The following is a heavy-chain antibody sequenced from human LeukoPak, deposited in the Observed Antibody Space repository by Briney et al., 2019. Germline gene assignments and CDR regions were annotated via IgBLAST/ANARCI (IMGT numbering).Heavy chain of an antibody. CDR3: AKNSLVPAAILDAFDI. V-gene: IGHV3-21*01. CDR2: ISRTGSYI. Sequence: PGRSLRLSWAASGFTFSSYNMNWVRQAPGRWLEWVSSISRTGSYIYYADSVKGPITISRDNAQNSLYLQMNSLRAEDTAVYYCAKNSLVPAAILDAFDIWGQGTMVTVSS. D-gene: IGHD2-2*01. CDR1: GFTFSSYN. J-gene: IGHJ3*02.